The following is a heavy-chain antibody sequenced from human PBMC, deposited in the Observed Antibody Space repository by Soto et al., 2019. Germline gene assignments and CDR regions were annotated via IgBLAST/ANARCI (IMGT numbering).Heavy chain of an antibody. CDR3: AKGRYSSSWTRYGMDV. J-gene: IGHJ6*02. D-gene: IGHD6-13*01. CDR1: GFTFSSYA. CDR2: ISGSGGST. Sequence: EVQLLESGGGLVQPGGSLRLSCAASGFTFSSYAMSWVRQAPGKGLEWVSAISGSGGSTYYADSVTGRFTICRDNSTNTLYLQMNSLRAEDTAVYYCAKGRYSSSWTRYGMDVWGQGTTVTGSS. V-gene: IGHV3-23*01.